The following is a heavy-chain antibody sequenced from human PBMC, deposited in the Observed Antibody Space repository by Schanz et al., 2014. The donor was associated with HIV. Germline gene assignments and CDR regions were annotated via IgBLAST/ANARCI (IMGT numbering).Heavy chain of an antibody. J-gene: IGHJ4*02. Sequence: QLVESGGGLIQPGGSLRLSCVFSGFTVSNNHLSWVRQAPGKGLEWVSIIYSAGTTYYTDSVKGRFTISRDNSKNTRYLQMNSLGAEDTAVYYCAKVAIHSSGWLPFDYWGQGTLVTVSS. D-gene: IGHD6-19*01. V-gene: IGHV3-53*01. CDR1: GFTVSNNH. CDR2: IYSAGTT. CDR3: AKVAIHSSGWLPFDY.